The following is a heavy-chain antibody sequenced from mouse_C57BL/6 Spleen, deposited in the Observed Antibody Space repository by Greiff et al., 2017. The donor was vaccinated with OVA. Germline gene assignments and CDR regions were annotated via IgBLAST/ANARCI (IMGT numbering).Heavy chain of an antibody. Sequence: EVQLVESGGGLVQPGGSMKLSCVASGFTFSNYWMNWVRQSPEKGLEWVAQIRLKSDNYATHYAESVKGRFTISRDDSKSSVYLQMNNLRAEDTGMYYCTGVGRVDYWGQGTTLTVSS. V-gene: IGHV6-3*01. D-gene: IGHD4-1*01. J-gene: IGHJ2*01. CDR1: GFTFSNYW. CDR3: TGVGRVDY. CDR2: IRLKSDNYAT.